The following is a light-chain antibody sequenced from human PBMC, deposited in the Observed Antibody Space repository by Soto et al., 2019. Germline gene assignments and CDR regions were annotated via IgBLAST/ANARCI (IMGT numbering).Light chain of an antibody. CDR2: QVT. V-gene: IGLV2-14*01. CDR3: SSYAGSNNFV. CDR1: FSDIAVFNY. Sequence: QSALAQPASVSGSPGQSITISCTGSFSDIAVFNYVSWYQQYPGRAPKLLIYQVTSRASGVSHRFSGSKSGNTASLTVSGLQAEDEADYYCSSYAGSNNFVFGTGTKVNVL. J-gene: IGLJ1*01.